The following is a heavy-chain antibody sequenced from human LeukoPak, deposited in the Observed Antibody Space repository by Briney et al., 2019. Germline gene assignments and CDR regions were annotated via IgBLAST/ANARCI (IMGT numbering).Heavy chain of an antibody. V-gene: IGHV1-18*01. Sequence: ASVKVSCKASGYSFTSYGMTWVRQAPGQGLVWMGWISGYDGYAKYAENLQGRVTLIIDTSTTTAYMEMRSLGSDDTAVYSCARAPPGLTFGPGDYWGQGSLVIVSS. CDR2: ISGYDGYA. CDR3: ARAPPGLTFGPGDY. J-gene: IGHJ4*02. CDR1: GYSFTSYG. D-gene: IGHD1-14*01.